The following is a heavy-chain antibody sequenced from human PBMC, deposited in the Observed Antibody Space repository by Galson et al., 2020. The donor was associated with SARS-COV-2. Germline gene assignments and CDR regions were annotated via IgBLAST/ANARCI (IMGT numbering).Heavy chain of an antibody. CDR3: ARPPYCAGDRHSAHWYFDL. CDR1: GGSFSAYY. V-gene: IGHV4-34*01. Sequence: SETLSLTCAVYGGSFSAYYWTWIRQPPGKGPEWIGEVTHSGTINYNPSLKSRVTISIDTSKNQFSLKLTSVTAADTAVYYCARPPYCAGDRHSAHWYFDLWGRGTPVTVSS. J-gene: IGHJ2*01. D-gene: IGHD2-21*01. CDR2: VTHSGTI.